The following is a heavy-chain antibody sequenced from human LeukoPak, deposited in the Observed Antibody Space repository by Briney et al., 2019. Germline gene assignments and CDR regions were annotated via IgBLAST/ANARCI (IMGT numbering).Heavy chain of an antibody. CDR2: IESKTDGGTT. Sequence: GGSLRLSCAASGFTFSNAWMSWVRQAPGKGLEWVGRIESKTDGGTTDYAAPVKGRFTISRDDSKNTLYLQMNSLKTEDTAVYYCTTQGYWGQGTLVTVS. CDR3: TTQGY. J-gene: IGHJ4*02. V-gene: IGHV3-15*04. CDR1: GFTFSNAW.